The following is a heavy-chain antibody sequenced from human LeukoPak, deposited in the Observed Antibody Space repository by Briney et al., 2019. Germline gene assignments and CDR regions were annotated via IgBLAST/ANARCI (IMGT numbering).Heavy chain of an antibody. CDR3: ARARVYSSGYYFTEPVDY. CDR2: INPNSGGT. CDR1: GYTFTGYY. D-gene: IGHD3-22*01. J-gene: IGHJ4*02. Sequence: GASVKVSCKASGYTFTGYYMHWVRQAPGQGLEWMGRINPNSGGTNYAQKFQGRVTMTRDTSISTAYMELSRLRSDDTAVYYCARARVYSSGYYFTEPVDYWGQGTLVTVSS. V-gene: IGHV1-2*06.